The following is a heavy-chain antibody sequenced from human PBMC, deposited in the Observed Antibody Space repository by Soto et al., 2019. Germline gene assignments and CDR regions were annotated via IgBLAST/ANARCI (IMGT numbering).Heavy chain of an antibody. J-gene: IGHJ5*02. Sequence: QVQLVQSGAEVKKPGASVKVSCKASGYTFTIYGISGVRQAPGQGLEWMGWIRTHNGNTNYPQKLQGRVTMTTDTSTITTYMELRSLRSYDPAVYYSAEGGTRIALWGPGPRVTASS. CDR2: IRTHNGNT. CDR1: GYTFTIYG. CDR3: AEGGTRIAL. D-gene: IGHD2-15*01. V-gene: IGHV1-18*01.